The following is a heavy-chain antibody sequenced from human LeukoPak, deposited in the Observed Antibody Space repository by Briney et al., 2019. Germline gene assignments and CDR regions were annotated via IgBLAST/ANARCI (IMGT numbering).Heavy chain of an antibody. Sequence: GSLRLSCAASGFSFSSYGMHWVRQAPGKGLEWAGFIRYDGVTKYYSDSVRGRFTISRDNSKNTLDVQMSSLRAEDTAVYYCAKDGPYYGAGAMYYFDYWGQGTPVTVSS. CDR3: AKDGPYYGAGAMYYFDY. V-gene: IGHV3-30*02. CDR1: GFSFSSYG. J-gene: IGHJ4*02. D-gene: IGHD3-10*01. CDR2: IRYDGVTK.